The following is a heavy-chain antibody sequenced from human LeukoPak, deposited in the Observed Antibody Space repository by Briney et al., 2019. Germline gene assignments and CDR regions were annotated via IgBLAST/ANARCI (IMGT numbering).Heavy chain of an antibody. Sequence: GGSLRLSCAASGFTFSDYYMSWIRQAPGKGLEWVSYISSSSSTIYYADSVKGRFTISRDNAKNSLYLQMNSLRAEDTAVYYCARSITMVRGVIENYFDYWGQGTLVTVSS. CDR1: GFTFSDYY. CDR3: ARSITMVRGVIENYFDY. J-gene: IGHJ4*02. V-gene: IGHV3-11*04. D-gene: IGHD3-10*01. CDR2: ISSSSSTI.